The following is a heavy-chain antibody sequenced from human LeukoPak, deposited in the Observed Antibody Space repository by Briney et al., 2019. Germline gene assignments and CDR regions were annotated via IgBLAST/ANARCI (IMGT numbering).Heavy chain of an antibody. J-gene: IGHJ4*02. V-gene: IGHV3-48*01. D-gene: IGHD4-23*01. CDR3: ATSNSGFDY. CDR2: ISSSSSTI. CDR1: GFTFSSYS. Sequence: GGSLRLSCAASGFTFSSYSMNWVRQAPGKGLEWVSYISSSSSTIYYADSVKGRFTISRDNAKNSLYLQMNSLRAEDTAVYYCATSNSGFDYWGQGTLVTVSS.